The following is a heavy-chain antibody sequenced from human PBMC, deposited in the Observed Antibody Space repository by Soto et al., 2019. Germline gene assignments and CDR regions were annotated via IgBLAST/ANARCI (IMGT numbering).Heavy chain of an antibody. D-gene: IGHD6-13*01. J-gene: IGHJ4*02. Sequence: GGSLRLSCAASGSIFTGYGMHWVRQAPGKGLEWVAVIWFDGSNKYYADSVKGRFTISRDNSKNMLYLQMNSLRVEDTAVFYCARGATSASYWGQGTLVTVSS. CDR2: IWFDGSNK. CDR1: GSIFTGYG. CDR3: ARGATSASY. V-gene: IGHV3-33*01.